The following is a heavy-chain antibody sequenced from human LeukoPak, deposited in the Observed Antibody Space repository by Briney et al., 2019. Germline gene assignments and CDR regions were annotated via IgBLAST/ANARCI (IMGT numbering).Heavy chain of an antibody. CDR3: ARDLTGTGDY. D-gene: IGHD1-20*01. CDR1: GFTFSAYA. CDR2: ITSDGGTT. V-gene: IGHV3-64*01. Sequence: GGSLRLSCAASGFTFSAYAMHWVRQAPGKGLEYVSSITSDGGTTYYANSVKGRFTISRDNSRNTLYLQMGSLRAEDMAVYYCARDLTGTGDYWGQGTLVTVSS. J-gene: IGHJ4*02.